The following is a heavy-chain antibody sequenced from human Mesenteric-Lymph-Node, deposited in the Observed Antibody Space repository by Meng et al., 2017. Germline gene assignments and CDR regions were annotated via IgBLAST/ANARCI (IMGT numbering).Heavy chain of an antibody. J-gene: IGHJ4*02. V-gene: IGHV4-31*03. Sequence: QVQLQEAGPGLVKPSQTLSLTCTVSGGSIGSGGYYWSWIRQHPGKGLEWIGYIYYTGSTFYNPSLKSRVTISVDTPKNQFSLKLISATAADTAVYYCAREAGRDGYATPKFDYWGQGTLVTVSS. CDR1: GGSIGSGGYY. CDR2: IYYTGST. CDR3: AREAGRDGYATPKFDY. D-gene: IGHD5-24*01.